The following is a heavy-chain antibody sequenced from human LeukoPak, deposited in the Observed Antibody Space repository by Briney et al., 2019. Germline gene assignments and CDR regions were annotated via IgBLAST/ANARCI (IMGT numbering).Heavy chain of an antibody. J-gene: IGHJ3*02. Sequence: GGSLRLSCAASGFTFSDYYMSWIRQAQGKGLEWVSYISSSGSTIYYADSVKGRFTISRDNAKNSLYLQMNSLRAEDTAVYYCARDSAYSSSPGAFDIWGQGTMVTVSS. V-gene: IGHV3-11*01. CDR1: GFTFSDYY. D-gene: IGHD6-6*01. CDR2: ISSSGSTI. CDR3: ARDSAYSSSPGAFDI.